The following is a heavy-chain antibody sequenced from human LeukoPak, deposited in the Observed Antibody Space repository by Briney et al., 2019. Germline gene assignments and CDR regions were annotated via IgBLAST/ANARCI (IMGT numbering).Heavy chain of an antibody. CDR3: AKYGPTVHSYFDY. CDR1: GFTFSSYG. V-gene: IGHV3-30*02. Sequence: GGSLRLSCAASGFTFSSYGMHWVRQAPGKGLEWVTFIRYDGNNEYYADSVKGRFTISRDNSKSTLHLQMNSLRAEDTAVYYCAKYGPTVHSYFDYWGQGALVTVSS. CDR2: IRYDGNNE. J-gene: IGHJ4*02. D-gene: IGHD4/OR15-4a*01.